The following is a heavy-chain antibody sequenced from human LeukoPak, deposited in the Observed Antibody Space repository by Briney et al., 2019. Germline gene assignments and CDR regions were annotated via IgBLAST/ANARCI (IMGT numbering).Heavy chain of an antibody. CDR2: ISGSSSTI. CDR3: ARDGIWSSSGWACFDS. D-gene: IGHD6-19*01. V-gene: IGHV3-48*02. J-gene: IGHJ4*02. CDR1: GFTFDDYA. Sequence: GGSLRLSCAASGFTFDDYAMNWVRQAPGKGLEWVSYISGSSSTIYYADSVKGRFTISRDNAKNSLYLQMNSLRDEDTAVYYCARDGIWSSSGWACFDSWGQGTLVTVSS.